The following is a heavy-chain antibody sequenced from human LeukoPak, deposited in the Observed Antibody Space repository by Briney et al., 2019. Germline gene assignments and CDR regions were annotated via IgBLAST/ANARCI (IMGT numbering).Heavy chain of an antibody. J-gene: IGHJ4*02. V-gene: IGHV2-70*11. D-gene: IGHD3-10*01. Sequence: SGATLVNPTQTLTLTCTLSGFSLSTSGMYVSWIRQPPGKALEWLARMDWNHNKCYSTSLTTWLTSSMDTSKNQVVITMNNMDTVDTATYYCARHYYGSGSYSTPFDYWGQGTLVTVSS. CDR3: ARHYYGSGSYSTPFDY. CDR1: GFSLSTSGMY. CDR2: MDWNHNK.